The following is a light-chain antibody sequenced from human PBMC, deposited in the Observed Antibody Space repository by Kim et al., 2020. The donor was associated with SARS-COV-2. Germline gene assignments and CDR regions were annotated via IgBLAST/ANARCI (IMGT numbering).Light chain of an antibody. J-gene: IGLJ2*01. Sequence: SYELTQPPSVSVSPGQTASIICSGDKLGDKYASWYQQKPGQSPVVVIYQGKNRPSGIPERFSGSSSGNTATLTISETQAMDEADYYCPAWDSNTVVFGGG. CDR3: PAWDSNTVV. V-gene: IGLV3-1*01. CDR1: KLGDKY. CDR2: QGK.